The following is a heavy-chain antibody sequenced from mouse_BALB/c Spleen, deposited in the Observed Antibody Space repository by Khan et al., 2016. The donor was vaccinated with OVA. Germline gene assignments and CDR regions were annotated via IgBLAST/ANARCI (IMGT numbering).Heavy chain of an antibody. CDR2: INYSGNT. D-gene: IGHD2-4*01. CDR3: ARKDYYDYDPFPY. V-gene: IGHV3-2*02. J-gene: IGHJ3*01. CDR1: GYSITSEYA. Sequence: VQLKESGPGLVKPSQSLSLTCTVTGYSITSEYAWNWIRRFPGNKLEWMGYINYSGNTRFNPSLKSRTPITRDTSKNQFFLQLNSVTTEDTATYYCARKDYYDYDPFPYWGQGTLVTVSA.